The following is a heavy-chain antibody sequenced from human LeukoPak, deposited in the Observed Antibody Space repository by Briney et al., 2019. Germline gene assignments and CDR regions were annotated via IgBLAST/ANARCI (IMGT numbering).Heavy chain of an antibody. CDR2: IRYDGSNT. Sequence: GGSLRLSCAASGFSFSDYDIHWVRLAPGKGLEWVTFIRYDGSNTYAESVKGRFTISRDNSKNTVYLQMNSLAIEDTAIYYCAKNRWGSVATPDPWGQGTVVTVSS. J-gene: IGHJ5*02. CDR3: AKNRWGSVATPDP. V-gene: IGHV3-30*02. CDR1: GFSFSDYD. D-gene: IGHD5-12*01.